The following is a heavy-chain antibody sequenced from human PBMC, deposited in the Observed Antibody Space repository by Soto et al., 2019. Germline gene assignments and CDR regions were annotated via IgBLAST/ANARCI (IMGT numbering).Heavy chain of an antibody. V-gene: IGHV6-1*01. CDR2: TYYRSKWYN. CDR3: VRLIGNSWLDF. J-gene: IGHJ5*01. D-gene: IGHD1-26*01. Sequence: SQTLSLTCAISGDSVSSSSVTWNWIKQSPSRGLEWLGRTYYRSKWYNDYAESVKSRITINPDTSKNQFSLHLNSVTPEDTAVYYCVRLIGNSWLDFWGQGTLVTVSS. CDR1: GDSVSSSSVT.